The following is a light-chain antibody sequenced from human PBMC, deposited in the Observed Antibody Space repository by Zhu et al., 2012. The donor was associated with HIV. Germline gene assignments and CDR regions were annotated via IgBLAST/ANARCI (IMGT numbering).Light chain of an antibody. CDR1: QTISSSF. Sequence: EIVLTQSPGTLSLSPGVRATLSCRASQTISSSFFAWYQQKPGQTPRLLIYGASSRATGIPDRFSGSGPGTDFTLTISRLEPEDFAVYYCQQYGSSPHTFGGGTKVEIK. CDR2: GAS. J-gene: IGKJ4*01. CDR3: QQYGSSPHT. V-gene: IGKV3-20*01.